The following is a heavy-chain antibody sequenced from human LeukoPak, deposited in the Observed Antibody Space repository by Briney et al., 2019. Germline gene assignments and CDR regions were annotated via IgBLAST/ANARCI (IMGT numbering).Heavy chain of an antibody. V-gene: IGHV1-2*02. CDR2: INPNSGGT. D-gene: IGHD3-22*01. CDR3: ARGSAYYDSSGYYFK. CDR1: GYTFTGYY. Sequence: GASVKVSCKASGYTFTGYYMHWVRQAPGQGLEWMGWINPNSGGTNYAQKFQGRVTMTRDTSISTAYMELSRLRSDDTAVYYCARGSAYYDSSGYYFKWGRGTLVTVSS. J-gene: IGHJ4*02.